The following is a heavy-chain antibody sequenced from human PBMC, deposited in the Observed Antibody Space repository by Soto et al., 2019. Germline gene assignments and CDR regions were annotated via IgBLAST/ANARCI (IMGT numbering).Heavy chain of an antibody. J-gene: IGHJ3*02. CDR3: AIDSRSWYGAFDI. D-gene: IGHD6-13*01. CDR2: ISSSSSAI. Sequence: PGGSLRLSCAASGFTFSSYSMNWVRQAPGKGLEWVSYISSSSSAIYYADSVKGRFTISRDNAKNSLYLQMNSLRDEDTAVYYCAIDSRSWYGAFDIWGQGTMVTVSS. V-gene: IGHV3-48*02. CDR1: GFTFSSYS.